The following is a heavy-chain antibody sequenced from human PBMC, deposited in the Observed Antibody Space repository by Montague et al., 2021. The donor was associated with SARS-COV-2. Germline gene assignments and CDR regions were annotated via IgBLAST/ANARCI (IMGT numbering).Heavy chain of an antibody. CDR3: ANGMDRMVQGIIIWKNGDYFDY. CDR2: ISGGVGNT. CDR1: GFTFSAYA. V-gene: IGHV3-23*01. Sequence: SLRLSCAASGFTFSAYAMNWVRQAPGRGLEWVAGISGGVGNTYYADSVKGRFTISRDNSKKALYLQLNTLRPEDTAVYYCANGMDRMVQGIIIWKNGDYFDYWGQGTLVAVSS. J-gene: IGHJ4*02. D-gene: IGHD3-10*01.